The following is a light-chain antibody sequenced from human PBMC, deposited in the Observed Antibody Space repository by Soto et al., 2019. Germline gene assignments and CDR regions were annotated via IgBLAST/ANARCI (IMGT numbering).Light chain of an antibody. Sequence: QSVLTQPPSVPGAPGQRVTISCTGSSSNIGAGYDVHWYQQLPGTAPKLLIYGNNNRPSGVPDRFSGSKSGTSASLAVTGLQAEDEADYYCQSYATGLSVLYVFGTGTKVTVL. CDR3: QSYATGLSVLYV. CDR2: GNN. J-gene: IGLJ1*01. CDR1: SSNIGAGYD. V-gene: IGLV1-40*01.